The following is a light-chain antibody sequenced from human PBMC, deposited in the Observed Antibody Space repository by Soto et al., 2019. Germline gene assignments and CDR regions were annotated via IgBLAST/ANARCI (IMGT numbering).Light chain of an antibody. CDR3: QSYDSSIPWV. Sequence: NFMLTQPHSVSESPGKTVTISCTRTSGSIYTNYVQWFQQRPCSAPTTVIYDDNQRPSGVPDRFSASVDSSSNSASLTISGLRTDDEADYYCQSYDSSIPWVFGGGTQLTVL. V-gene: IGLV6-57*03. CDR2: DDN. J-gene: IGLJ3*02. CDR1: SGSIYTNY.